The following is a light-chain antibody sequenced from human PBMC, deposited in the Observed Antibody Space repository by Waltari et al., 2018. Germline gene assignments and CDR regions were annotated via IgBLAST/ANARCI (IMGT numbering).Light chain of an antibody. Sequence: QFALTQPASVSGSPGQSITISCTGTSSDVGGYNYVSWYQQHPGKAPKLMIYDVSNRPSGVSNRFSGSKSGNTASLTISGLQAEDEADYYCSSYTSSSTLWVFGGGTKLTVL. V-gene: IGLV2-14*03. J-gene: IGLJ3*02. CDR1: SSDVGGYNY. CDR2: DVS. CDR3: SSYTSSSTLWV.